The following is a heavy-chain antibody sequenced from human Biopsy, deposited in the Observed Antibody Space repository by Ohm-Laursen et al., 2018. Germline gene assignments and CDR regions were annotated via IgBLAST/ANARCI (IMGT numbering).Heavy chain of an antibody. CDR2: ISPSGGGT. J-gene: IGHJ6*02. CDR1: EFSFSRYD. D-gene: IGHD1-26*01. Sequence: EASVKVSCKGSEFSFSRYDMHWVRQAPGRGLEWMGIISPSGGGTMDTQKFQDRLTMTRDTSTSTVHMELKGLKSEDTAVYYCAIFEGYSDDNLDYEHYGMDAWGQGTTVTVSS. V-gene: IGHV1-46*01. CDR3: AIFEGYSDDNLDYEHYGMDA.